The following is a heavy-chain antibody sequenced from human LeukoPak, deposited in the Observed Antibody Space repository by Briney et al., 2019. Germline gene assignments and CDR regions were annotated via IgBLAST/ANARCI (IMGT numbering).Heavy chain of an antibody. CDR1: GYSFTSYW. D-gene: IGHD3-22*01. V-gene: IGHV5-51*01. CDR3: ARSPAYYYDSSGYYYY. CDR2: IYPGDSDI. Sequence: GESLKISCKGSGYSFTSYWIGWVRQMPGKGLEWMGIIYPGDSDIRYSPSFQGQVTISADKSISTAYLQWSSLKASDTAMYYCARSPAYYYDSSGYYYYWGQGTLVTVSS. J-gene: IGHJ4*02.